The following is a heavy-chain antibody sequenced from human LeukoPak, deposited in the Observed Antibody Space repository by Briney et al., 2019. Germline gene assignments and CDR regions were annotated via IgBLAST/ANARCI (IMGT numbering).Heavy chain of an antibody. Sequence: KPSETLSLTCTVSGGSIHNYYWSWIRQPPGKGLEWIGYVYYKGSATYNPSLESRVTISVDTSNNQFSLKLTSVTAADTAVYYCARGRLTTGGWFDPWGQGTLVTVSS. J-gene: IGHJ5*02. CDR1: GGSIHNYY. V-gene: IGHV4-59*01. CDR3: ARGRLTTGGWFDP. D-gene: IGHD3-9*01. CDR2: VYYKGSA.